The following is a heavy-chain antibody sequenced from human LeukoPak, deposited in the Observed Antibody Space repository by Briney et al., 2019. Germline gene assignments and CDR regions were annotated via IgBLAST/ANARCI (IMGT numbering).Heavy chain of an antibody. J-gene: IGHJ4*02. D-gene: IGHD1-26*01. CDR2: ITVYNGNK. CDR1: GYTFTNYA. CDR3: TRGEGFCDY. Sequence: GASAKVSCKASGYTFTNYAISWVRQAPGQGLEWMAWITVYNGNKNYAQKLQGRVTVTADTSTSTAYMELRNLRSDDTAVYYCTRGEGFCDYWGQGTLVTVSS. V-gene: IGHV1-18*01.